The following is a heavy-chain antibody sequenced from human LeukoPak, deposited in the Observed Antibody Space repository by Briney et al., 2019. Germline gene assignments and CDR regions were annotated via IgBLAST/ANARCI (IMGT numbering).Heavy chain of an antibody. CDR2: IHYSGST. CDR1: GGSISSYY. Sequence: PSETLSLTCTVSGGSISSYYWSWIRQPPGKGLEWIGYIHYSGSTNYNPSLKSRVTISVDTSKNQFSLKLSSVTAADTAVYYCARLYSGYDLGYCSGGSCSRPDYWGQGTLVTVSS. D-gene: IGHD2-15*01. V-gene: IGHV4-59*08. J-gene: IGHJ4*02. CDR3: ARLYSGYDLGYCSGGSCSRPDY.